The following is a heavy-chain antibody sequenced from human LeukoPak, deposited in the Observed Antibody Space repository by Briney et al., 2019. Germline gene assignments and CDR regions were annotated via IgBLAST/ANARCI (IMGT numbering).Heavy chain of an antibody. V-gene: IGHV3-23*01. Sequence: GSLRLSCAASGFTFSSYAMCCVRQAPGKVLEWVSAISSSGGSTYYADSVKGRFTISRDNSKNTLYLQMNSLRAEDTAVYYCAKDWTIPSTTVVTQGYWGQGTLVTVSS. CDR3: AKDWTIPSTTVVTQGY. J-gene: IGHJ4*02. CDR2: ISSSGGST. CDR1: GFTFSSYA. D-gene: IGHD4-23*01.